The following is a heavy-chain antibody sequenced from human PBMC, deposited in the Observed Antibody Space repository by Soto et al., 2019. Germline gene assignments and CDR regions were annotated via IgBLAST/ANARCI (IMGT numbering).Heavy chain of an antibody. CDR1: GFTFSSYG. Sequence: QVQLVESGGGVVQPGRSLRLSCAASGFTFSSYGMHWVRQAPGKGLEWVAVISYDGSNKYYADSVKGRFTISRDNSKNTLYLQMNSLRAEDTAVYYCAKDVAAMEYYFDYWGQGTLVTVSS. J-gene: IGHJ4*02. D-gene: IGHD2-15*01. CDR3: AKDVAAMEYYFDY. CDR2: ISYDGSNK. V-gene: IGHV3-30*18.